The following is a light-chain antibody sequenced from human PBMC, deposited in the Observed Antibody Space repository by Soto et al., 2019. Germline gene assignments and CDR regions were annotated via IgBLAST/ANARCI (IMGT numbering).Light chain of an antibody. CDR2: GAS. CDR1: QSFSSSY. Sequence: EIVLTQSPGTLSLSPGEKATLSCRASQSFSSSYLTWYQQKPGQAPRLLIFGASTRATGIPDRFSGSGSGTDFTLTISRLEPEDCAVYYCQQYADSPYTFGQWTNLEIK. J-gene: IGKJ2*01. V-gene: IGKV3-20*01. CDR3: QQYADSPYT.